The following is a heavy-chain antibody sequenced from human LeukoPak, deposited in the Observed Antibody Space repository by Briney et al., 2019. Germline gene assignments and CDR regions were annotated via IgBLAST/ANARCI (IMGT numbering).Heavy chain of an antibody. J-gene: IGHJ5*02. CDR3: ARVSSNYYDSSGYRWNWFDP. V-gene: IGHV1-8*01. CDR1: GYTFTSYD. Sequence: ASVKVSCKASGYTFTSYDINWVRQATGQGLEWMGWMNPNSGNTGYAQKFRGRVTMTRNTSISTAYMELSSLRSEDTAVYYCARVSSNYYDSSGYRWNWFDPWGQGTLVTVSS. D-gene: IGHD3-22*01. CDR2: MNPNSGNT.